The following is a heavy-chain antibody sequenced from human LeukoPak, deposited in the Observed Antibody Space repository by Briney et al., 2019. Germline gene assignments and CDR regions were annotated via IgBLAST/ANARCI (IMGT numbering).Heavy chain of an antibody. CDR2: IYYSVST. CDR3: ARLVAGTYMDV. CDR1: GGSISSYY. Sequence: SETVSLTCTVSGGSISSYYWSWIRRPPGKGLEWIGYIYYSVSTNYNPSLKSRVTISVDTSKNQFSLKLSSVTAADTAVYYCARLVAGTYMDVWGQGTTVTVSS. J-gene: IGHJ6*02. V-gene: IGHV4-59*08. D-gene: IGHD6-19*01.